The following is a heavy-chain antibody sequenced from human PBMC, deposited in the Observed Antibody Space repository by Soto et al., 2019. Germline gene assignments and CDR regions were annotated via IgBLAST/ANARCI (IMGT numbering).Heavy chain of an antibody. CDR3: ARSPYYYDSSGYYYSPYYCDY. Sequence: QVQLVQSGAEVKKPGSSVKVSCKASGGTFSSYAISWVRQAPGQGLEWMGGIIPIFGTANYAQKFQGRVTITADESTSTAYSELSSLRSEDTAVYYCARSPYYYDSSGYYYSPYYCDYWGQGSLVTVSS. V-gene: IGHV1-69*01. D-gene: IGHD3-22*01. CDR2: IIPIFGTA. J-gene: IGHJ4*02. CDR1: GGTFSSYA.